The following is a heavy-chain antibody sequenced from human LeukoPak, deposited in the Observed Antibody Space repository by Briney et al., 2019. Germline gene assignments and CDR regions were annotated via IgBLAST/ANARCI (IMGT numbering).Heavy chain of an antibody. D-gene: IGHD3-10*01. CDR2: IYTSGST. Sequence: SETLSLTCTVSGGSISSSSYYWSWIRQPAGKGLEWIGRIYTSGSTNYNPSLKSRVTISVDTSKNQFSLKLSSVTAADTAVYYCARVYGSGSSYAFDIWGQGTMVTVSS. J-gene: IGHJ3*02. CDR3: ARVYGSGSSYAFDI. CDR1: GGSISSSSYY. V-gene: IGHV4-61*02.